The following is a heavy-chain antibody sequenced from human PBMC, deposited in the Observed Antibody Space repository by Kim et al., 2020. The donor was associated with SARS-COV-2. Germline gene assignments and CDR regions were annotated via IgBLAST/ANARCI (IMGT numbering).Heavy chain of an antibody. V-gene: IGHV3-23*01. CDR3: AKGLRSAADSAFDY. Sequence: GGSLRLSCAASGFTFSSYAMSWVRQGTGKGLEWVSAIRDNGGSTYYADSVKGRFTISRDNSKNTLYLQMNSLSAEDTAAYYCAKGLRSAADSAFDYWGQGTLVTVSS. CDR1: GFTFSSYA. D-gene: IGHD6-13*01. J-gene: IGHJ4*02. CDR2: IRDNGGST.